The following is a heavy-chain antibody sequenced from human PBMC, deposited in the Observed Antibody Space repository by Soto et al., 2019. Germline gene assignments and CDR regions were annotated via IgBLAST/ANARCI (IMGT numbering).Heavy chain of an antibody. Sequence: SETVSLTCTVSGGSISSSSYYGGWIRQPPGKGLEWIGSIYYSGSTYYNPSLKSRVTISVDTSKNQFSLKLSSVTAADTAVYYCARPKGGYCSGGSCYSGGLDWGQGTMVT. CDR3: ARPKGGYCSGGSCYSGGLD. V-gene: IGHV4-39*01. D-gene: IGHD2-15*01. CDR2: IYYSGST. CDR1: GGSISSSSYY. J-gene: IGHJ3*01.